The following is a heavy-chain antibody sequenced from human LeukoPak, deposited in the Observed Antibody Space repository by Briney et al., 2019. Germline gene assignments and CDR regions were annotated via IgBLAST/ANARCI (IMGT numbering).Heavy chain of an antibody. CDR1: GYPFRNYD. D-gene: IGHD2-2*01. CDR2: INPHSGNK. V-gene: IGHV1-8*01. J-gene: IGHJ3*02. CDR3: ARDFDSTAFDI. Sequence: ASVKVSCTASGYPFRNYDINWVRQATGQGLEWMGWINPHSGNKNYAQKLQGRVTMTTNTSTSTAYMELRRLRSDDTAVYYCARDFDSTAFDIWGQGTMVTVSS.